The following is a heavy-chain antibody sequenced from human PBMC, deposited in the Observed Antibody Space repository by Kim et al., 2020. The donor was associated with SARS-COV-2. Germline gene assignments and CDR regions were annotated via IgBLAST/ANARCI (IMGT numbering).Heavy chain of an antibody. V-gene: IGHV3-73*01. CDR3: TGSDGLDV. CDR1: GFTFSGSS. CDR2: IRSKANSYAT. J-gene: IGHJ6*02. D-gene: IGHD6-6*01. Sequence: GGSLRLSCAASGFTFSGSSVHWVRQASGKGLEWVGRIRSKANSYATAYGESVKGRFTISRDDSKNTAYLQMNSLKTEDTAVYYCTGSDGLDVWGQGTTVTVSS.